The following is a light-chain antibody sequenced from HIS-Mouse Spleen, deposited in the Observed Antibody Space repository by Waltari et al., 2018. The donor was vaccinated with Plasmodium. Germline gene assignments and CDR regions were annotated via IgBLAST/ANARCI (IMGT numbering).Light chain of an antibody. J-gene: IGLJ2*01. Sequence: QSALTQPASVSGSPGQSITLSCTGTSSDVGSYHLVSWYQQHPGKAPKLMIYEGSKRPSGVSNRFSGSKSGNTASLTISGLQAEDEADYYCCSYAGSSTHVVFGGGTKLTVL. CDR2: EGS. V-gene: IGLV2-23*01. CDR1: SSDVGSYHL. CDR3: CSYAGSSTHVV.